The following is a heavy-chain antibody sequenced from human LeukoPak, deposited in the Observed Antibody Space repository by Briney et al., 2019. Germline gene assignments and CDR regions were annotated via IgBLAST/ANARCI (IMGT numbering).Heavy chain of an antibody. Sequence: GGSLRLSCAASGFTFSSYAMHWVRQAPGKGLEYVSAISSNGGSTYYANSVKGRLTISRDNSKNTLYLQMNSLRAEDTAVYYCAKGGSGSFVVATIFDYWGQGTLVTVSS. D-gene: IGHD2-15*01. CDR3: AKGGSGSFVVATIFDY. CDR1: GFTFSSYA. V-gene: IGHV3-64*01. CDR2: ISSNGGST. J-gene: IGHJ4*02.